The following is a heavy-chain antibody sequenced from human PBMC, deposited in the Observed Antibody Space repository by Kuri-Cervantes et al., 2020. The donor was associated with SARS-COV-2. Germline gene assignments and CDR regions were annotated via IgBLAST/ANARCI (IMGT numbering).Heavy chain of an antibody. CDR3: ARDPYITMIVVVTAHHDAFDI. Sequence: SETLSLTCAVYGGSFSGYYWSWIRQPPGKGLEWIGEINHSGSTNYNPSLKSRVTISVDTSKNQFSLKLSSVTAADTAVYYCARDPYITMIVVVTAHHDAFDIWGQGTMVTVSS. D-gene: IGHD3-22*01. V-gene: IGHV4-34*01. J-gene: IGHJ3*02. CDR2: INHSGST. CDR1: GGSFSGYY.